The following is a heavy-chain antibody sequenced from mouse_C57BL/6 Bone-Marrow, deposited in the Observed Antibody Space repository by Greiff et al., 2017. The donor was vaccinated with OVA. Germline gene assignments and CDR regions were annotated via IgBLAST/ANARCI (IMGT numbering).Heavy chain of an antibody. Sequence: EVMLVESGGGLVKPGGSLKLSCAASGFTFSSYAMSWVRQTPEKGLEWVATISDGGSYTYYPDNVKGRFTISRDNAKNNLYLQMSHLKSEDTAMYYCARDRGNPYAMDYWGQGTSVTVSS. D-gene: IGHD2-1*01. CDR1: GFTFSSYA. CDR2: ISDGGSYT. V-gene: IGHV5-4*01. CDR3: ARDRGNPYAMDY. J-gene: IGHJ4*01.